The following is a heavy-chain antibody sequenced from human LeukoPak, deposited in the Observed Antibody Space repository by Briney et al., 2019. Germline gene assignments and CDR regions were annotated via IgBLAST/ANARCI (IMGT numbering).Heavy chain of an antibody. D-gene: IGHD6-13*01. J-gene: IGHJ4*02. Sequence: PSETLSPTCTLSGDSISSYYWSWIRQPPGKGLEWIGYIYYSGSTNYNPSLKSRVTISVDTSKNQFSLRLSSVTAADTAIYYCARDGHRPVAGYFDYWGQGTLVTVSS. V-gene: IGHV4-59*01. CDR3: ARDGHRPVAGYFDY. CDR1: GDSISSYY. CDR2: IYYSGST.